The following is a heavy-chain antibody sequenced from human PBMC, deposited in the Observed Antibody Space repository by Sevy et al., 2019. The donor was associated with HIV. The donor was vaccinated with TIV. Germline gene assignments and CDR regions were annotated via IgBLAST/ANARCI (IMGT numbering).Heavy chain of an antibody. J-gene: IGHJ6*02. D-gene: IGHD3-3*01. CDR2: IYYSGST. CDR3: ARDRRAYDFWSGYYPDYYYYYGMDV. Sequence: SETLSLTCTVSGGSISSYYWRWIRQPPGKGLEWIGYIYYSGSTNYNPSLKSRVTISVDTSKNQFSLKLSSVTAADTAVYYCARDRRAYDFWSGYYPDYYYYYGMDVWGQGTTFTVSS. CDR1: GGSISSYY. V-gene: IGHV4-59*01.